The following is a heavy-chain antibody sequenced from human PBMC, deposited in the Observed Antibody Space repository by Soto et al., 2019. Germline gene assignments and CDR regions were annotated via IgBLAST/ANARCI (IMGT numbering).Heavy chain of an antibody. V-gene: IGHV3-49*03. D-gene: IGHD5-12*01. CDR2: IRSKGYGGTT. Sequence: EVQLVESGGGLVQPGRSLRLSCIASGFTFNNYAMSWFRQAPGKGLEWVGFIRSKGYGGTTEYAASVQGRFNISRDDSKTIAYLQMNSLKTEDTAVYFCTRETSSGYDYWGQGTLVTVSS. CDR3: TRETSSGYDY. J-gene: IGHJ4*02. CDR1: GFTFNNYA.